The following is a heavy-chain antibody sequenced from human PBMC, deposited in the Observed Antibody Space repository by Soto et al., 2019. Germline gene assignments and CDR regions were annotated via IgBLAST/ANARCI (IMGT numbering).Heavy chain of an antibody. V-gene: IGHV1-3*01. Sequence: VQLVQSGAEVKKPGASVKLSCKASGYNLTIYALHWVRQAPGQRLEWMGWINADNGNTKYSHKFQGRVTMTRDTSANTAYMELSSLRQEDTAVYYCAREGPIAEPGLFSWGHATLVTVSS. CDR3: AREGPIAEPGLFS. CDR1: GYNLTIYA. D-gene: IGHD6-13*01. CDR2: INADNGNT. J-gene: IGHJ4*01.